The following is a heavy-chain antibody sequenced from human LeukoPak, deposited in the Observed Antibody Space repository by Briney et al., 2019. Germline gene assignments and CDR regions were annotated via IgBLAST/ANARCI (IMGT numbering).Heavy chain of an antibody. CDR2: IYYSGST. CDR3: AEYEDWFAP. J-gene: IGHJ5*02. V-gene: IGHV4-59*01. CDR1: GGSISSYY. D-gene: IGHD2/OR15-2a*01. Sequence: SETLSLTCTVSGGSISSYYWSWIRQPPGKGLEWIGYIYYSGSTNYNPSLKSRVTISVDTSKNQFSLKLSSVTAADTAGYYCAEYEDWFAPWGQGTLVPVPP.